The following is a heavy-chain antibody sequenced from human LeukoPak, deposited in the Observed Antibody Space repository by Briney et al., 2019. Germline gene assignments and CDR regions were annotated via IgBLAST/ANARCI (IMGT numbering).Heavy chain of an antibody. CDR3: ARDDYYGSGSYYSDAFDI. CDR2: IWYDGTYK. V-gene: IGHV3-33*01. J-gene: IGHJ3*02. CDR1: GFTFSSYG. Sequence: GGSLRLSCAASGFTFSSYGMHWVRQAPGKGLEWVAIIWYDGTYKYYVDSVKGRFTISRDNSKNTLYLQMNSLRAEDTAVYYCARDDYYGSGSYYSDAFDIWGQGTMVTVSS. D-gene: IGHD3-10*01.